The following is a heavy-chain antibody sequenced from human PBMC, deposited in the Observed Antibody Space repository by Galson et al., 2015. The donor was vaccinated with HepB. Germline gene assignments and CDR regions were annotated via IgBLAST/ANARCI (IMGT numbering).Heavy chain of an antibody. J-gene: IGHJ6*03. Sequence: SLRLSCAASGFTFSSYAMHWVRQAPGKGLEWVAVISYDGSNKYYADSVKGRFTISRDNSKNSLYLQMNSVRAEDTAVYYCARDYGGNTDHYYYYYMDVWGKGTTVTVSS. V-gene: IGHV3-30-3*01. CDR3: ARDYGGNTDHYYYYYMDV. CDR1: GFTFSSYA. CDR2: ISYDGSNK. D-gene: IGHD4-23*01.